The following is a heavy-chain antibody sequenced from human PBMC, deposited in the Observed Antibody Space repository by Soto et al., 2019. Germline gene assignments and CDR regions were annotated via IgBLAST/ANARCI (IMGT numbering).Heavy chain of an antibody. J-gene: IGHJ4*02. CDR2: ICYDASKQ. CDR1: GFIFRDFY. V-gene: IGHV3-33*08. Sequence: GGSLRLSCAASGFIFRDFYMHWVRQAPGKGLEWVAVICYDASKQFYAASVEGRFTTSRDNSKAILYLQMNSLRAEDTAVYYCAAWAEGATEVHWGQGTLVTVSS. CDR3: AAWAEGATEVH. D-gene: IGHD2-15*01.